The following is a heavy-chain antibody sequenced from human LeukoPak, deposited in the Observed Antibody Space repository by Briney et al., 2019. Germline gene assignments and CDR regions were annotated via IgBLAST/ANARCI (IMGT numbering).Heavy chain of an antibody. V-gene: IGHV3-20*04. CDR2: TNWNGART. J-gene: IGHJ6*04. CDR1: GFTFDDYG. Sequence: GGSLRLSCAAPGFTFDDYGMSWVRQAPGKGLEWVSGTNWNGARTGYADSVKGRFTISRDNAKNSLYLQMNSLRAEDTAVYYCAELGITMIGGVWGKGTTVTISS. CDR3: AELGITMIGGV. D-gene: IGHD3-10*02.